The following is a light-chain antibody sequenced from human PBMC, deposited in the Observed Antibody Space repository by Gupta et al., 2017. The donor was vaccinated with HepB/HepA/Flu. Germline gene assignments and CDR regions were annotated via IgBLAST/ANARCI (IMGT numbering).Light chain of an antibody. CDR2: DAS. J-gene: IGKJ4*01. Sequence: DIQMTQSPSSLSASVGDRVTITCQASQDISNYLKWYQQKPGKAPKLLIYDASNLETGVPSRFSGSGSGTDFTITISSLQPEDIATYYCQQYDNPPSFGGGTKVEIK. CDR3: QQYDNPPS. V-gene: IGKV1-33*01. CDR1: QDISNY.